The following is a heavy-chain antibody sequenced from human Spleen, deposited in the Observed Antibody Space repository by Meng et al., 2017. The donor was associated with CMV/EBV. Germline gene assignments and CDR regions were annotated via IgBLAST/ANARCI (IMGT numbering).Heavy chain of an antibody. CDR2: IIPIFGTA. D-gene: IGHD4-11*01. CDR3: ARGTTTPLNWFDP. V-gene: IGHV1-69*05. Sequence: CEASGGTFSSYAISWVRQAPGQGLEWVGGIIPIFGTANYAQKFQGRVTITTDESTSTAYMEVSSLKSEDTAVYYCARGTTTPLNWFDPWGQGTLVTVSS. J-gene: IGHJ5*02. CDR1: GGTFSSYA.